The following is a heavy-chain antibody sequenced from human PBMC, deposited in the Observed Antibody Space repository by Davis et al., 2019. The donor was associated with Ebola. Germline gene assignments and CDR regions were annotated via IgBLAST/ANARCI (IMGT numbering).Heavy chain of an antibody. V-gene: IGHV3-64*01. CDR3: AREGGTDCRGGSCPPFY. CDR1: GFNFSNYA. D-gene: IGHD2-15*01. CDR2: ISSNGVNT. J-gene: IGHJ4*02. Sequence: PGGSLRLSCAASGFNFSNYAMQWVRQAPGKGLEYISVISSNGVNTYYANSVKGRFTISRDNSKSTLYLQMGSLRPEDMAVYYCAREGGTDCRGGSCPPFYWGQGTLVTVS.